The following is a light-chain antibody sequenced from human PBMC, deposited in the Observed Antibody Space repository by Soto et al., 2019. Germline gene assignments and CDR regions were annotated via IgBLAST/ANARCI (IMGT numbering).Light chain of an antibody. CDR3: QTWGNGFRV. CDR1: SGHSKYA. J-gene: IGLJ2*01. Sequence: QLVLTQSPSASASLGASVKLTCTLSSGHSKYAVAWHQQQPEKGPRYLMKLNSDGSHNKGDGIPDRFSGSSSGAERYLTISSLQSEDEADYYCQTWGNGFRVFGGGTKLTVL. CDR2: LNSDGSH. V-gene: IGLV4-69*01.